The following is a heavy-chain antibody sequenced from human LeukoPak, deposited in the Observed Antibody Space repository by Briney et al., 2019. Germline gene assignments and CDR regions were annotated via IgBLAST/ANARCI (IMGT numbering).Heavy chain of an antibody. J-gene: IGHJ4*02. Sequence: PGGALRISCAAPGFTFSSHSIPRVRPAPGMGVGGVAVISYDGNNKYYADSVKGRFTISRDNSKNTLYLQMNSLRAEDTAVYYCARDASKGIYYFDYWGQGTLVTVSS. D-gene: IGHD2-15*01. CDR1: GFTFSSHS. CDR2: ISYDGNNK. V-gene: IGHV3-30-3*01. CDR3: ARDASKGIYYFDY.